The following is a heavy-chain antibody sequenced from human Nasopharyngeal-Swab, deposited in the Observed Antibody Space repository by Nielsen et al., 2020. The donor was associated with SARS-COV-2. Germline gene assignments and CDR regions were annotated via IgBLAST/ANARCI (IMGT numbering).Heavy chain of an antibody. CDR2: IYPGDSDT. V-gene: IGHV5-51*01. Sequence: GESLKISCKGSGYSFTSYWIGWVRQMPGKGLEWMGIIYPGDSDTRYSPSFQGQVPISADKSISTAYLQWSSLKASDTAMYYCARLPPPIAVAGTGNAFDIWGQGTMVTVSS. CDR1: GYSFTSYW. D-gene: IGHD6-19*01. J-gene: IGHJ3*02. CDR3: ARLPPPIAVAGTGNAFDI.